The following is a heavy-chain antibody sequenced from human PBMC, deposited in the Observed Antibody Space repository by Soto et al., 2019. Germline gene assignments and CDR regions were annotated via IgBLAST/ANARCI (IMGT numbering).Heavy chain of an antibody. CDR3: TTGRFSSSLYSDS. J-gene: IGHJ4*02. V-gene: IGHV3-15*01. CDR1: GITFSNVW. CDR2: IKSKTDGGTT. D-gene: IGHD6-6*01. Sequence: EVQLVESGGGLVKPGGTLRVSCAASGITFSNVWMTWVRQAPGKGLEWVGRIKSKTDGGTTDYGAPVRGRFTISRDDSKNTLYLQMNSLKTEDTAVYYCTTGRFSSSLYSDSWGQGTLVTVSS.